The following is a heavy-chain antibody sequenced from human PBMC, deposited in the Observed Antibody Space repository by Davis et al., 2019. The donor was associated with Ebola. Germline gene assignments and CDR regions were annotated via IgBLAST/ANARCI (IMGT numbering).Heavy chain of an antibody. V-gene: IGHV4-39*01. CDR3: ARHRELYWYFDL. Sequence: MPSETLSLTCTVSGGSISSSSYYWGWIRQPPGKGLEWIGSIYYSGSTYYNPSLKSRVTISVDTSKNQFSLKLSSVTAADTAVYYCARHRELYWYFDLWGRGTLVTVSS. J-gene: IGHJ2*01. D-gene: IGHD5-24*01. CDR1: GGSISSSSYY. CDR2: IYYSGST.